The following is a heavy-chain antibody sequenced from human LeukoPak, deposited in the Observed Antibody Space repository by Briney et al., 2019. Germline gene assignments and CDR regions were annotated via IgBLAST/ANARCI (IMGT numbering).Heavy chain of an antibody. Sequence: GRSLSLSCAASGFTFSSYGMHWVRQAPCKGLEWVAVISYDGSNKYYADSVKGRFTISRDNSKNTLYLQMNSLRAEDTAVYYCAKIAIGNGYYYYYYMDVWGKGTTVTVSS. J-gene: IGHJ6*03. CDR1: GFTFSSYG. CDR3: AKIAIGNGYYYYYYMDV. D-gene: IGHD2-8*01. CDR2: ISYDGSNK. V-gene: IGHV3-30*18.